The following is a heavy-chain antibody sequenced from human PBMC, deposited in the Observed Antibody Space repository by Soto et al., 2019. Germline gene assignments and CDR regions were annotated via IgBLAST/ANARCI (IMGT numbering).Heavy chain of an antibody. CDR2: ISISGGST. V-gene: IGHV3-23*01. CDR1: GFTLSNYG. CDR3: AKDLRDSSGYYYYIDS. D-gene: IGHD3-22*01. J-gene: IGHJ4*02. Sequence: EVQLLESGGGSVQPGGSLRLSCAASGFTLSNYGMSWVRQAPGKGLGWVSAISISGGSTYYADSVKGRFTISRDSSKNTLYLLMNSLRAEDTAVYYCAKDLRDSSGYYYYIDSWGQGILVTVSS.